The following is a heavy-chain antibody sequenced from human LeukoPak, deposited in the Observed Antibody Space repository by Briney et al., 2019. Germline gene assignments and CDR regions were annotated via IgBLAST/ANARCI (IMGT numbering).Heavy chain of an antibody. V-gene: IGHV4-39*01. CDR1: GDSISSSSYY. D-gene: IGHD3-10*01. CDR2: IYYSGTT. Sequence: SETLSLTCTVSGDSISSSSYYWGWIRQPPGKGLEWIGSIYYSGTTYYNPSLKSRVTISVDTSKNQFSLKLTSVTAAGTAVYYCARPPGGDLDAFDIWGQGTMVTVSS. J-gene: IGHJ3*02. CDR3: ARPPGGDLDAFDI.